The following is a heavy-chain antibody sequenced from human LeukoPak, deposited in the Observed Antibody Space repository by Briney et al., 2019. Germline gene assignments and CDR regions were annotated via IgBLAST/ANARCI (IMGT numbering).Heavy chain of an antibody. Sequence: SETLSLTCTVSGGSISSYYWSCIRQPPGKGLEWIGYIYNSGSTNYNPSLKSRVTISVGTSKNQFSLNLRSVTAADTAVYYCARDALYCSSSSCYRYWYFDLWGRGTLVTVSS. CDR2: IYNSGST. V-gene: IGHV4-59*12. D-gene: IGHD2-2*01. J-gene: IGHJ2*01. CDR3: ARDALYCSSSSCYRYWYFDL. CDR1: GGSISSYY.